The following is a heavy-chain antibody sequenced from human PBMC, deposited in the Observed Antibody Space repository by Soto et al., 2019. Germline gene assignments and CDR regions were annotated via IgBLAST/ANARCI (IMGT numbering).Heavy chain of an antibody. J-gene: IGHJ5*02. D-gene: IGHD2-2*01. V-gene: IGHV4-34*01. CDR1: GGSFSGYY. Sequence: QVQLQQWGAGLLKPSETLSLTCAVYGGSFSGYYWSWIRQPPGKGLEWIGEINHSGSTNYNPSLKSRVTISVDTSKNQFSLKLSSVTAADTAVYYCATGIRYCSSTSCSGFGLSGSNWFDPWGQGTLVTVSS. CDR2: INHSGST. CDR3: ATGIRYCSSTSCSGFGLSGSNWFDP.